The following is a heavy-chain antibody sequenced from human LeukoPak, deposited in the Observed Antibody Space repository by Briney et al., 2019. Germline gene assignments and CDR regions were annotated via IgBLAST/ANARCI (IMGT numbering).Heavy chain of an antibody. CDR2: ISSSGGTT. CDR3: AKDIDYGDYVVS. J-gene: IGHJ4*02. V-gene: IGHV3-23*01. Sequence: GGSLRLSCAASGFTFSGYAMSWVRQAPGKGLEWVSAISSSGGTTYYADSVKGRFTISRDNSKNTLYLQMNSLRAEDTAVYYCAKDIDYGDYVVSWGQGTLVTVSS. D-gene: IGHD4-17*01. CDR1: GFTFSGYA.